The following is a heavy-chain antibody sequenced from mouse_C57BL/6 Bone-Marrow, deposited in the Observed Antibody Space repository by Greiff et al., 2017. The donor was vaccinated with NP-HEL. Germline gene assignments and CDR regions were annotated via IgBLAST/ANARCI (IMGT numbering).Heavy chain of an antibody. Sequence: QVQLQQSGPELVKPGASVKISCKASGYSFTSYYIHWVKQRPGQGLEWIGWIYPGSGNIKYNEKFKGKATLTADTSTSTAYLQLSSLTSEDSAVYYCARSGIWYFDVWGTGTTVTVSS. V-gene: IGHV1-66*01. CDR1: GYSFTSYY. D-gene: IGHD3-1*01. CDR3: ARSGIWYFDV. CDR2: IYPGSGNI. J-gene: IGHJ1*03.